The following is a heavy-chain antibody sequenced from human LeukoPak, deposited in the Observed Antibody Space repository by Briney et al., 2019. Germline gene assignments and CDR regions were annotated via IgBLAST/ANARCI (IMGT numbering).Heavy chain of an antibody. V-gene: IGHV4-34*01. Sequence: SETLFLTCTVSGVSFNAYYWSWIRQSPGKGLEWIGEVSPGGYIKYNPSLKSRVTISVDTSESQLSLRLSSVTAADTAMYYCARIRCGHTGDICYNHWAQGTLVTVSS. D-gene: IGHD2-8*02. J-gene: IGHJ5*02. CDR3: ARIRCGHTGDICYNH. CDR1: GVSFNAYY. CDR2: VSPGGYI.